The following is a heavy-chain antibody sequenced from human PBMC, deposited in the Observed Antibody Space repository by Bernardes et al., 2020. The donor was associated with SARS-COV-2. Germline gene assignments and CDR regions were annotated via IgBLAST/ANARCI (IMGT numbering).Heavy chain of an antibody. CDR2: INQDGSQR. Sequence: GGSLRLSYAASGFTFSRYCMSWLRQAPGKGLEWVANINQDGSQRNYVDSVSGRFTISRDNAANSLFLQLNSLRDEDTAIYYCAQHPSSSFDNWGQGTLVTVSS. D-gene: IGHD6-13*01. J-gene: IGHJ4*02. CDR1: GFTFSRYC. CDR3: AQHPSSSFDN. V-gene: IGHV3-7*02.